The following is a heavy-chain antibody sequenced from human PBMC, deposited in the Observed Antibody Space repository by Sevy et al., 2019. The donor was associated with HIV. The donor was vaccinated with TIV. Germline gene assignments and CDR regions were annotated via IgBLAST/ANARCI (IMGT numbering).Heavy chain of an antibody. V-gene: IGHV1-2*02. J-gene: IGHJ4*02. CDR1: GYTFTGYY. CDR2: INPNSGGT. CDR3: ARVGDGYQEGFYDY. D-gene: IGHD5-12*01. Sequence: ASVKVSCKASGYTFTGYYMHWVRQAPGQGLEWMGWINPNSGGTNYAQKFQGRVTMTRDTSISTAYMELSRLRSDDTAVYYSARVGDGYQEGFYDYWGQGTLVTVSS.